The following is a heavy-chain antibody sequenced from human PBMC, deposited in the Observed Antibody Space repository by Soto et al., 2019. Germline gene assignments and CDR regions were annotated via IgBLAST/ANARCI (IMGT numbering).Heavy chain of an antibody. J-gene: IGHJ4*02. CDR3: ARDTLGGAYDFLH. V-gene: IGHV3-66*01. CDR2: ISSGGST. D-gene: IGHD3-3*01. CDR1: GFTVSNLY. Sequence: EVQLVESGGGLVQPGGSLRLSCAASGFTVSNLYMTWVRQAPGKGLQWVAVISSGGSTYYADSVKGRFTISRDNSKNTLYLEMHSLIAEDTAVYYCARDTLGGAYDFLHGGQGTLVTVSS.